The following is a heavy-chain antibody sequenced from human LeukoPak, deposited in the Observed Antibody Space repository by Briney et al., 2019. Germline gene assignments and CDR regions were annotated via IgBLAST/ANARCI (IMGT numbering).Heavy chain of an antibody. D-gene: IGHD1-14*01. CDR1: GFTFSGSA. CDR2: IRSKANSYAT. J-gene: IGHJ4*02. Sequence: GGSLTLSCAASGFTFSGSAMHWVRQASGKGLEWVGRIRSKANSYATAYAASVKGRFTISRDDSKNTAYLQMNSLKTEDTAVYYCTKIDGSAYWGQGTLVTVSS. V-gene: IGHV3-73*01. CDR3: TKIDGSAY.